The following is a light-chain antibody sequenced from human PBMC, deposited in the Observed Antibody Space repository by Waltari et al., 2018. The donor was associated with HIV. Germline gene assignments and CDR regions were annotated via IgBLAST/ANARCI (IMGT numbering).Light chain of an antibody. CDR1: NGHASYA. CDR2: LNSDGSH. CDR3: QTWGAGFQV. V-gene: IGLV4-69*01. J-gene: IGLJ3*02. Sequence: QVVLTQSPSASASLGASVKRTCTLRNGHASYAIAWHQQQPEKGPRLLVKLNSDGSHLKGAGIPVGFSGCSSGAERYLTSSSLQSEDEADYYCQTWGAGFQVFGGGTKLTVL.